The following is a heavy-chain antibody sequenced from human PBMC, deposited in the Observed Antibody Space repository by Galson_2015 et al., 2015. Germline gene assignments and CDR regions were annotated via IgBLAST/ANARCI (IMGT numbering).Heavy chain of an antibody. D-gene: IGHD6-13*01. J-gene: IGHJ5*01. V-gene: IGHV4-61*02. CDR2: IFNRGGP. Sequence: TLSPTRTVSGGSLSRGSYYWSWIRQPAGEGLGWVGRIFNRGGPNYNPPLKSRVTISVDTPKNQFPLKLSSVTAADTAVYYCAREGPLLAAAVNWFDYWGQGTLVTVSS. CDR1: GGSLSRGSYY. CDR3: AREGPLLAAAVNWFDY.